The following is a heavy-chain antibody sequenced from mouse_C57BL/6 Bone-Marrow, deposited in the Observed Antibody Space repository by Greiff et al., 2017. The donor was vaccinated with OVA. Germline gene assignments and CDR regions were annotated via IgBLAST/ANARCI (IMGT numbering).Heavy chain of an antibody. V-gene: IGHV1-74*01. CDR2: IHPSDNDT. J-gene: IGHJ4*01. Sequence: VQLQQPGAELVKPGASVKVSCKASGYTFTSYWMHWVKQRPGQGLEWIGRIHPSDNDTNYNQKFKGKATLTVDKSSSTAYMQLSSLTSEDSAVYYCAICYYYGSSYLDYWGQGTSVTVSS. CDR1: GYTFTSYW. CDR3: AICYYYGSSYLDY. D-gene: IGHD1-1*01.